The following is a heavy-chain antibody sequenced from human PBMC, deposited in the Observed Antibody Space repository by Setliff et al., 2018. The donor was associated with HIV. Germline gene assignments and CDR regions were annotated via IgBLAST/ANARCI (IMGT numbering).Heavy chain of an antibody. CDR3: ARKDHYYDARRGFFNI. Sequence: PSETLSLTCTVYGGSISSNDYYWDWIRQPPGKGLEWIGSIHYSGITYCNPSLKSRVTISVDTSMNQFSLRLSSVTAADTAVYYCARKDHYYDARRGFFNIWGQGTMVTVSS. V-gene: IGHV4-39*07. J-gene: IGHJ3*02. D-gene: IGHD3-16*01. CDR2: IHYSGIT. CDR1: GGSISSNDYY.